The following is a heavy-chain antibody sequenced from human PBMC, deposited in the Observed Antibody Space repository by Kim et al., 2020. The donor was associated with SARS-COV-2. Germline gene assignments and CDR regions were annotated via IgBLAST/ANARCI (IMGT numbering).Heavy chain of an antibody. J-gene: IGHJ4*02. Sequence: GGSLRLSCAASGFTFSSYAMHWVRQAPGKGLEYVSAISSNGGSTYYANSVKGRFTISRDNSKNTLYLQMGSLRAEDMAVYYCARGSGSYGYFFGEEMLGHFDYWGQGTLVTVSS. D-gene: IGHD5-18*01. CDR2: ISSNGGST. CDR1: GFTFSSYA. V-gene: IGHV3-64*01. CDR3: ARGSGSYGYFFGEEMLGHFDY.